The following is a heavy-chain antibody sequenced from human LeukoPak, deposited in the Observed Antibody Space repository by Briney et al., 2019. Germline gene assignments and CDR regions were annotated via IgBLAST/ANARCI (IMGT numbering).Heavy chain of an antibody. CDR1: GFAFNYRP. V-gene: IGHV3-23*01. CDR2: FTGSGGTT. CDR3: AKMAIAKGATQGSGWLQFDL. D-gene: IGHD2-21*01. Sequence: PGGSLRLSCAASGFAFNYRPMPWLPRAPGKGLEWISLFTGSGGTTYVADSVKGRFVISRDNSKNSLFLQLSSLRPEDTAIYYCAKMAIAKGATQGSGWLQFDLWGQGTLVTVSS. J-gene: IGHJ4*02.